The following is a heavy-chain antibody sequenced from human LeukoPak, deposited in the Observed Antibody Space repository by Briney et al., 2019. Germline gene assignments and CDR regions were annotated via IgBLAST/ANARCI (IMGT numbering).Heavy chain of an antibody. CDR2: LYSDGNT. Sequence: PGGSLRLSCAASRFTFSIFTMSWVRQAPGKGLEWVSVLYSDGNTKYADSVQGRFTISRDNSKNTLYLEMNSLSPDDTAVHYCARGVEPLAANTLAYWGQGTLVTVSS. CDR1: RFTFSIFT. D-gene: IGHD1-14*01. J-gene: IGHJ4*02. V-gene: IGHV3-53*01. CDR3: ARGVEPLAANTLAY.